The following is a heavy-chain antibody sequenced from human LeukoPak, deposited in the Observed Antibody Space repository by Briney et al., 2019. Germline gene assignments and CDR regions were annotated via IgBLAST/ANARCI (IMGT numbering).Heavy chain of an antibody. J-gene: IGHJ4*02. CDR3: ARDRRLDEYSSSIY. V-gene: IGHV1-18*01. CDR2: ISAYNGNT. Sequence: EASVKVSCKASGYTFTSYGISWVRQAPGQGLEWMGWISAYNGNTNYAQKLQGRVTMTTDTSTSTAYMELRSLRSDDTAVYYCARDRRLDEYSSSIYWGQGTLVTVSS. CDR1: GYTFTSYG. D-gene: IGHD6-6*01.